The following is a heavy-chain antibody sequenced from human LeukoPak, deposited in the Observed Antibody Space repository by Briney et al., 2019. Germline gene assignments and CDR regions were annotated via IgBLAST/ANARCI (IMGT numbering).Heavy chain of an antibody. D-gene: IGHD2-8*01. V-gene: IGHV1-2*06. CDR3: ARRVQTTGVFDY. CDR2: INPKTGGT. CDR1: GYTCTDYY. J-gene: IGHJ4*02. Sequence: ASIKVSCKASGYTCTDYYMHWVRQAPGQGLQWMGRINPKTGGTNYAQKFQGRVTMTGDTSISTAYMELSRLGSDDTAVYYCARRVQTTGVFDYWGQGTLVTVSS.